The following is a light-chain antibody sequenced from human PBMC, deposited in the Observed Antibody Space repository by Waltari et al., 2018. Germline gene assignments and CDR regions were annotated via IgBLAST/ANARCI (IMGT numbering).Light chain of an antibody. V-gene: IGLV1-47*01. CDR1: SPNIGDNH. J-gene: IGLJ3*02. CDR3: ASWDDKLNAWV. Sequence: QSVVTQPPSASGTPGQRVTIPCSGSSPNIGDNHVYWYQQVPGTAPKLLVHTNNERPSGVPARFTGSKSGTSASLAIYGLRSEDEADYYCASWDDKLNAWVIGGGTRLTVL. CDR2: TNN.